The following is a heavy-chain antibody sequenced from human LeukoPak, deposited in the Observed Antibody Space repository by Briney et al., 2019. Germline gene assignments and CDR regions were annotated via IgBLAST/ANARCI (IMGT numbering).Heavy chain of an antibody. CDR1: GFTFSSYG. Sequence: GGSLRLSCAASGFTFSSYGMHWVCQAPGKGLEWVAVIWYDGSNKYYADSVKGRFTISRDNSKNTLYLQMNSLRAEDTAVYYCARDGTGSGSYDYWGQGTLVTVSS. CDR3: ARDGTGSGSYDY. V-gene: IGHV3-33*01. CDR2: IWYDGSNK. D-gene: IGHD1-26*01. J-gene: IGHJ4*02.